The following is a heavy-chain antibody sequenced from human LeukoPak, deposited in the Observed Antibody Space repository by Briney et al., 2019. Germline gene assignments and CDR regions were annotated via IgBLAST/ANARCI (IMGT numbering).Heavy chain of an antibody. CDR3: ARARSYSSPLDY. V-gene: IGHV3-30-3*01. J-gene: IGHJ4*02. Sequence: PGGSLRLSCAASGFTFSSYAMHWVRQAAAKGLGWVAVISYDGSNKQYADSVKGRFTISRDNSKNTLYLQMDSLRTEDTALYYCARARSYSSPLDYWGQGTLLTVSS. CDR2: ISYDGSNK. CDR1: GFTFSSYA. D-gene: IGHD6-13*01.